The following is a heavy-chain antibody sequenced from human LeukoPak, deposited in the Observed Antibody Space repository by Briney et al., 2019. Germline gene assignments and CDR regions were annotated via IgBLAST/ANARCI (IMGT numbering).Heavy chain of an antibody. CDR1: GYPFTRYG. CDR3: ATYYCSTTSCYPYFFDY. D-gene: IGHD2-2*01. Sequence: ASVKVSCKASGYPFTRYGISWVRQAPGQGLEWMGWINPDNGNTKYAQKFQGRVTMTTDTSTSTAHMELRSLRSDDTAVHYCATYYCSTTSCYPYFFDYWGQGTLVTVSS. CDR2: INPDNGNT. V-gene: IGHV1-18*01. J-gene: IGHJ4*02.